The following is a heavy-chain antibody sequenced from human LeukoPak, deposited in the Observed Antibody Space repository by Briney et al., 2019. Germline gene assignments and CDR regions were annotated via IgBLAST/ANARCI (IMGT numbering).Heavy chain of an antibody. CDR1: GNSLSNNNVA. CDR3: ARGCYSSFDY. V-gene: IGHV6-1*01. J-gene: IGHJ4*02. D-gene: IGHD5-18*01. CDR2: TYYRSKWNT. Sequence: SQTLSLTCAISGNSLSNNNVAWNWIRQSPSRGLEWLGRTYYRSKWNTHYAVSVKSRITINSDTSKNQFSLQLNSVTPEDTAVYYCARGCYSSFDYWDQGTLVTVSS.